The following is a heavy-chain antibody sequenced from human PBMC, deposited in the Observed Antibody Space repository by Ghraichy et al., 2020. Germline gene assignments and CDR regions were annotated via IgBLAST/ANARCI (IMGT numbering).Heavy chain of an antibody. CDR3: ARRNTNFDCMDL. D-gene: IGHD3-9*01. V-gene: IGHV3-21*06. CDR2: IVSGGTYM. CDR1: GFSFSVYS. J-gene: IGHJ6*02. Sequence: GGSLRLSCAASGFSFSVYSINWVRQAPGKGLEWVSSIVSGGTYMYYSDAVKGRFTISRDDAKNSLYLQMNSLRAEDSAVYYCARRNTNFDCMDLWGQGTTVTVPS.